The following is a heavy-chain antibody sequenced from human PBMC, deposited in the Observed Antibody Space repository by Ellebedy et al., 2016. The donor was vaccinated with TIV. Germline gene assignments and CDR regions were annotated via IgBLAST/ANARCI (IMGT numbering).Heavy chain of an antibody. CDR1: EDYISRSHW. CDR2: IYHTGSA. Sequence: SETLSLTCAVSEDYISRSHWWSWVRQPPGKGLEWIGEIYHTGSANYNPSLKSRVTISVDNSKNQFSLILTSLTAADTAIYYCASLPDYRVGFVDAPMVWGRWGQGTLVTVSS. J-gene: IGHJ4*02. V-gene: IGHV4-4*02. D-gene: IGHD3-10*01. CDR3: ASLPDYRVGFVDAPMVWGR.